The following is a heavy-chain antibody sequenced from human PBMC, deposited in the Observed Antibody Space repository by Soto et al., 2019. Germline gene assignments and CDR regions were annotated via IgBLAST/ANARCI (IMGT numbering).Heavy chain of an antibody. J-gene: IGHJ3*02. CDR2: ISYDGSNK. D-gene: IGHD1-1*01. V-gene: IGHV3-30-3*01. CDR3: ARDPIRATGTTNDAFDI. CDR1: GFTFSSYA. Sequence: ESGGGVVQPGRSLRLSCAASGFTFSSYAMHWVRQAPGKGLEWVAVISYDGSNKYYADSVKGRFTISRDNSKNTLYLQMNSLRAEDTAVYYCARDPIRATGTTNDAFDIWGQGTMVTVSS.